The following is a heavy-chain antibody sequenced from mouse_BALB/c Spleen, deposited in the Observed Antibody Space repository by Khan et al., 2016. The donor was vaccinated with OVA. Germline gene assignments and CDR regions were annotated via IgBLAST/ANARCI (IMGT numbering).Heavy chain of an antibody. CDR2: ISSAGDYT. CDR3: ASHLTGSFAY. J-gene: IGHJ3*01. Sequence: EVQRVESGGDLVRPGGSLKLSCSASGFTFSTYSMSWVRQTPDKRLEWVATISSAGDYTFFPDSVKGRVTFSRDNARNTLYLKMSSLRSEDTAMYDCASHLTGSFAYWGQGTLVTVSA. CDR1: GFTFSTYS. V-gene: IGHV5-6*01. D-gene: IGHD4-1*01.